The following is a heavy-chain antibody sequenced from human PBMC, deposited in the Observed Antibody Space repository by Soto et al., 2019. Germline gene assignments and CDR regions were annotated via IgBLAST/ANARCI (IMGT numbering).Heavy chain of an antibody. V-gene: IGHV4-39*07. Sequence: SDTLSLTCSVSGGSISSSSYYWSWIRQPPGKGLEWIGSIYHSGSTYYNPSLKSRVTISVDTSKNQFSLKLSSVTAADTAVYYCARVSGRYYYGMDVWGQGTTVPVSS. J-gene: IGHJ6*02. D-gene: IGHD5-12*01. CDR1: GGSISSSSYY. CDR2: IYHSGST. CDR3: ARVSGRYYYGMDV.